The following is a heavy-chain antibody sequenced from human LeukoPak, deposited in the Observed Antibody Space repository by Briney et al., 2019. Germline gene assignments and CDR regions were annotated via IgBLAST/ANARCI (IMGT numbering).Heavy chain of an antibody. Sequence: ASVKVSCKASGYTFTSYGISWVRQAPGQGLEWMGWINPNSGGTDYAQKFQGRVTMTRDTSISTAYMELSRLRSDDTAVYYCARTYTAMVNPNFWGQGTLVTVSS. CDR3: ARTYTAMVNPNF. J-gene: IGHJ4*02. CDR1: GYTFTSYG. D-gene: IGHD5-18*01. V-gene: IGHV1-2*02. CDR2: INPNSGGT.